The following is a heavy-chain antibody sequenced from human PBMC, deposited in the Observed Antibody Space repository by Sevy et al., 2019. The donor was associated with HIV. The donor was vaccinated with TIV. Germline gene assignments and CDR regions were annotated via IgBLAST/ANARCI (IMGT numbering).Heavy chain of an antibody. Sequence: GGSLRLSCAASGFTFSDYAMHWVRLVPGKGLEWVSGISWNSGAIGYADSVKGRFTISRDNAKNSLHMQMNSLRVEVTALYYCGRAQGYGVVNSCFGESINAFDIWGQGTMVTVSS. CDR2: ISWNSGAI. J-gene: IGHJ3*02. CDR3: GRAQGYGVVNSCFGESINAFDI. V-gene: IGHV3-9*01. D-gene: IGHD2-2*01. CDR1: GFTFSDYA.